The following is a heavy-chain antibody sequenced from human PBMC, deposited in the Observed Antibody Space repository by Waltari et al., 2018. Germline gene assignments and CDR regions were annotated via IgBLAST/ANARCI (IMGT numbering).Heavy chain of an antibody. J-gene: IGHJ4*02. Sequence: QLELQESGPGLVKPSETLSLTCSVSGGSIRRSGYYWVWIRQPPGQGLEWIGSIYASGTTYHNPALNSRVTISVDTSKNQFSLKLTAVTAADTAMYFCARQSYYDESGHDWGQGTLVTVSS. CDR3: ARQSYYDESGHD. D-gene: IGHD3-22*01. CDR1: GGSIRRSGYY. CDR2: IYASGTT. V-gene: IGHV4-39*01.